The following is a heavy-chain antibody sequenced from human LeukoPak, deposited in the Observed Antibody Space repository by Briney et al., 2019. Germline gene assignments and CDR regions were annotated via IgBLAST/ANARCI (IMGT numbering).Heavy chain of an antibody. J-gene: IGHJ2*01. V-gene: IGHV4-4*02. CDR1: GGSISSSNW. CDR2: IYHSGST. D-gene: IGHD2-2*01. Sequence: SETLSLTCAVSGGSISSSNWWSWVRQPPGKGLKWIGEIYHSGSTNYNPSLKSRVTISVDKSKNQFSLKLSSVTAADTAVYYCARQGPIVVVPAARGYWYFDLWGRGTLVTVSS. CDR3: ARQGPIVVVPAARGYWYFDL.